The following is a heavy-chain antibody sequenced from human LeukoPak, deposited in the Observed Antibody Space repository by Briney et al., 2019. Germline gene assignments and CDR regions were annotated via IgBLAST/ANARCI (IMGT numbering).Heavy chain of an antibody. D-gene: IGHD3-16*01. CDR3: TTGGAMYGEFDY. Sequence: GGSLRLSCAASGFTFSSYAIHWVRQAPGKGLEWVAVISYDGSNKYYADSVKGRFTISRDNSKNTLYLQMNSLRAEDTAVYYCTTGGAMYGEFDYWGQGTLVTVSS. CDR1: GFTFSSYA. J-gene: IGHJ4*02. CDR2: ISYDGSNK. V-gene: IGHV3-30-3*01.